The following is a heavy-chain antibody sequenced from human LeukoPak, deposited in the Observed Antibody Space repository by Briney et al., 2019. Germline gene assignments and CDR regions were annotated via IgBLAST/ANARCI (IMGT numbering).Heavy chain of an antibody. CDR3: ARGVVGGYHFDY. J-gene: IGHJ4*02. V-gene: IGHV4-30-2*01. D-gene: IGHD5-12*01. CDR1: GGSISSGGYS. Sequence: SETLSLTCAVSGGSISSGGYSWSWIRQPPGKGLEWIGYIYHSGSTYYNPSLKSRVTISVDRSKNQFSLKLSSVTAADTAVYYCARGVVGGYHFDYWGQGTLVTVSS. CDR2: IYHSGST.